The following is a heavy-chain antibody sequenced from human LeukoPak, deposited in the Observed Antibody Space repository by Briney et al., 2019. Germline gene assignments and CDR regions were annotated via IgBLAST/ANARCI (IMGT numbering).Heavy chain of an antibody. Sequence: SQTLSLTCTVSGGSISSGGNYWSWIRQHPGKGLEWIGYIYYSGSTYYNPSLKSRVTISVDTSKNQFSLKLSSVTAADTAVYYCARDPGYSGFNFDYWGQGTLVTVSS. CDR2: IYYSGST. J-gene: IGHJ4*02. D-gene: IGHD5-12*01. CDR1: GGSISSGGNY. CDR3: ARDPGYSGFNFDY. V-gene: IGHV4-31*03.